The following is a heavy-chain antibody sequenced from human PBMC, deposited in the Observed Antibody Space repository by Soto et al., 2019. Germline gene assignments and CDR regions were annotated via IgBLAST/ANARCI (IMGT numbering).Heavy chain of an antibody. CDR3: ASSVVVAALDAFDI. J-gene: IGHJ3*02. V-gene: IGHV3-7*05. CDR1: GFTFSSYW. Sequence: EVQLVASGGGLVQPGGSLRLSCVASGFTFSSYWMSWVRQAPGKGLEWVANIKQDGSEKYYVDSVKGRFTISRDNAKNSLYLQMNSLRAEDTAVYYCASSVVVAALDAFDIWGQGTMVTVSS. CDR2: IKQDGSEK. D-gene: IGHD2-15*01.